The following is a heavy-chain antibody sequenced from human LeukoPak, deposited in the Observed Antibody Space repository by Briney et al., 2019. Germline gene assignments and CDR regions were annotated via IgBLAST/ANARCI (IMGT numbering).Heavy chain of an antibody. CDR1: GFTFSSYS. J-gene: IGHJ4*02. V-gene: IGHV3-21*04. Sequence: GGSLRLSCAASGFTFSSYSMNWVRQAPGKGLEWVSSISSSSSYIYYADSVKGRFTISRDNSKNTLYLQMNSLRAEDTAVYYCAKVGRGGYCSGGSCYSIWFDYWGQGTLVTVSS. CDR3: AKVGRGGYCSGGSCYSIWFDY. D-gene: IGHD2-15*01. CDR2: ISSSSSYI.